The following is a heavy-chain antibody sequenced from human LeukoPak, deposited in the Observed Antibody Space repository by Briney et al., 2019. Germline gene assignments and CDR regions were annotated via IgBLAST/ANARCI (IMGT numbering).Heavy chain of an antibody. Sequence: GGSLRLSCAASGFTFSSYAMSWVRQAPGKGLEWVSAISGSGGSTYYADSVKGRFTISRDNSKNTLYLQMNSLRAEDTAIYYCARDKIVGATNFDYWGQGTLVTVSS. CDR2: ISGSGGST. D-gene: IGHD1-26*01. J-gene: IGHJ4*02. CDR3: ARDKIVGATNFDY. CDR1: GFTFSSYA. V-gene: IGHV3-23*01.